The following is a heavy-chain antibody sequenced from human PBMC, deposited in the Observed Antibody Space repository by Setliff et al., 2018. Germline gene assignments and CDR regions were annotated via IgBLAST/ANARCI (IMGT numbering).Heavy chain of an antibody. J-gene: IGHJ4*02. V-gene: IGHV4-30-4*08. CDR1: GGSISSGDYF. Sequence: SETLSLTCTVSGGSISSGDYFWSWIRQPPGKGLEWIGYIYYSGSTYYNPSLKSRVTISVDTSKNQFSLKLSSVTAADTAVYYCARGEGCNDGICLYQFDFWGQGTLVTVSS. CDR3: ARGEGCNDGICLYQFDF. CDR2: IYYSGST. D-gene: IGHD2-2*01.